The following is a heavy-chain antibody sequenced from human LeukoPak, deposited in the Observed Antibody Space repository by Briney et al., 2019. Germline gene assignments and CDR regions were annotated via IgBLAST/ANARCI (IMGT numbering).Heavy chain of an antibody. D-gene: IGHD3-22*01. CDR3: AKHIYAVVSIQQ. J-gene: IGHJ1*01. CDR1: GFTFSDYR. V-gene: IGHV3-48*04. Sequence: GGSLRLSCAASGFTFSDYRMNWVRQAPGKGLEWISYISNDLSTIHYAASVKGRFTISRDNARNSLYLQMDSLRAEDTAVYFCAKHIYAVVSIQQWGQGTLVTVSS. CDR2: ISNDLSTI.